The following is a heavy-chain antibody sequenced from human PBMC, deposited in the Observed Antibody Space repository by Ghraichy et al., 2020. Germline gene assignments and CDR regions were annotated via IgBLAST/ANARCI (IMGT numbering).Heavy chain of an antibody. CDR1: GLTFNNYI. Sequence: LSLTCAASGLTFNNYIMSWVRQAPGKGLQWVSAISRSGSDAYYAESVRGRFTISRDNSKNTVSLQMNGLRADDTAVYYCATLPSGRGGDAWGQGTLVTVSS. V-gene: IGHV3-23*01. J-gene: IGHJ5*02. D-gene: IGHD6-25*01. CDR3: ATLPSGRGGDA. CDR2: ISRSGSDA.